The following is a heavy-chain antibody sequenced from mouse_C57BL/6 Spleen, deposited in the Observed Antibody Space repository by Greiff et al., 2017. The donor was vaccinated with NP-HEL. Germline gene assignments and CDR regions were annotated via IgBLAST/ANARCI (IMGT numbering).Heavy chain of an antibody. D-gene: IGHD2-2*01. CDR3: ARDGYDAWYFDV. CDR1: GFSLTSYG. J-gene: IGHJ1*03. CDR2: IWSGGST. Sequence: QVQLKQSGPGLVQPSQCLSITCTVSGFSLTSYGVHWVRQSPGKGLEWMGVIWSGGSTDYNAAFISRLSISKDNSKSKVFFKMNSLQADDTAIYYCARDGYDAWYFDVWGTGTTVTVSS. V-gene: IGHV2-2*01.